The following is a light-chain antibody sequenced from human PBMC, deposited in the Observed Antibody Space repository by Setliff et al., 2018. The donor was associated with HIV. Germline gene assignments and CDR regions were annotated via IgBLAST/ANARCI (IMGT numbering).Light chain of an antibody. V-gene: IGLV2-11*01. CDR3: CSYAGSSYV. Sequence: QSVLTQPRSVSGSPGQSVTISCTGTSSDVGGYSYVSWYQQHPGKAPKLMIYDVNKRPSGVPDRFSGSKSGKMASLTISGLQAEDEADYYCCSYAGSSYVFGTGTKVTVL. CDR2: DVN. J-gene: IGLJ1*01. CDR1: SSDVGGYSY.